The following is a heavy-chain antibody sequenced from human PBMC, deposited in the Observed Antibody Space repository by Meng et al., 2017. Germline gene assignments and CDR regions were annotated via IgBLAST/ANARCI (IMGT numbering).Heavy chain of an antibody. D-gene: IGHD7-27*01. CDR2: IIPIFGTA. Sequence: SVKVSCKASGGTFSSYAISWVRQAPGQGLEWMGGIIPIFGTANYAQKFQGRVTITADKSTSTAYMELSSLRSEDTAVYYCARELTGDPMHHYYYGMDVWGQGTTVTVSS. V-gene: IGHV1-69*06. J-gene: IGHJ6*02. CDR3: ARELTGDPMHHYYYGMDV. CDR1: GGTFSSYA.